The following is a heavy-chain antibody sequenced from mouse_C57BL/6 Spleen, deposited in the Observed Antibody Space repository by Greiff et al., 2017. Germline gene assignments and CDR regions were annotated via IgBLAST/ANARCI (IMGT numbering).Heavy chain of an antibody. V-gene: IGHV5-4*01. CDR2: ISDGGSYT. CDR3: ARRWSYASMDY. J-gene: IGHJ4*01. D-gene: IGHD2-3*01. CDR1: GFTFSSYA. Sequence: EVQGVESGGGLVKPGGSLKLSCAASGFTFSSYAMSWVRQTPEKRLEWVATISDGGSYTYYPDNVKGRFTISRDNAKNNLYLQMSHLKSEDTAMYYCARRWSYASMDYWGQGTSVTVSS.